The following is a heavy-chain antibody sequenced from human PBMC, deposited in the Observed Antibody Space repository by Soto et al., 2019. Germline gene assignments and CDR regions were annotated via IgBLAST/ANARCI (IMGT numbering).Heavy chain of an antibody. CDR3: ARDPYDFWSGYHHYYYGMDV. D-gene: IGHD3-3*01. V-gene: IGHV1-69*01. J-gene: IGHJ6*02. CDR2: IIPIFGTA. Sequence: QVQLVQSGAEVKKPGSSVKVSCKASGGTFSSYAISWVRQAPGQGLEWMGGIIPIFGTANYAQKFQGRVTITADESTSTAYMERSSLRSEDTAVYYCARDPYDFWSGYHHYYYGMDVWGQGTTVTVSS. CDR1: GGTFSSYA.